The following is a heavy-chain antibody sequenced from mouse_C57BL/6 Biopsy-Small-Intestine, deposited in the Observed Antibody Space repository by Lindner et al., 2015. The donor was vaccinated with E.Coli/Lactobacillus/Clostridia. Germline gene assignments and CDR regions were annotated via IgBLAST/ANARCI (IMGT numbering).Heavy chain of an antibody. J-gene: IGHJ4*01. V-gene: IGHV10-1*01. CDR1: GFSFNTYA. CDR2: IRSKSNNYAT. Sequence: VQLQESGGGLVQPKGSLKLSCAASGFSFNTYAMNWVRQAPGKGLEWVARIRSKSNNYATHYADSVKDRFTISRDDSESMLYLQMNNLKTEDTAMHYCVRQDYGSSPYYAMDYWGQGTSVTVSS. D-gene: IGHD1-1*01. CDR3: VRQDYGSSPYYAMDY.